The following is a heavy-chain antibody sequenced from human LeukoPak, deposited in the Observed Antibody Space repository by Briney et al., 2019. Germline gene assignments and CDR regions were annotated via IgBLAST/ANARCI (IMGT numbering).Heavy chain of an antibody. CDR3: ARKENVYYYFDY. V-gene: IGHV4-59*12. CDR2: IYYSGST. D-gene: IGHD3-10*01. CDR1: GGSFSSSY. J-gene: IGHJ4*02. Sequence: SETLSLTCTVSGGSFSSSYWSWIRQPPGKGLEWIGYIYYSGSTNYSPSLRSRVTISVDTSKNQFSLKLSSVTAVDTAVYYCARKENVYYYFDYWGQGTLVTVSS.